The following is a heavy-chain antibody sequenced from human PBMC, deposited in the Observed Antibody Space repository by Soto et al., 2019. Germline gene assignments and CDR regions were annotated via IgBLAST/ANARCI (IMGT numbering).Heavy chain of an antibody. CDR2: ISASNGST. D-gene: IGHD3-22*01. CDR1: GYTFTSYY. J-gene: IGHJ4*02. CDR3: ARDLLVVITGPHFADY. V-gene: IGHV1-46*01. Sequence: ASVKVSCKASGYTFTSYYMHWVRQAPGQGLEWMGIISASNGSTSYAQKLQGRVTMTRDTSTSTAYMELRSLRSDDTAVYYCARDLLVVITGPHFADYWGQGTLVTVSS.